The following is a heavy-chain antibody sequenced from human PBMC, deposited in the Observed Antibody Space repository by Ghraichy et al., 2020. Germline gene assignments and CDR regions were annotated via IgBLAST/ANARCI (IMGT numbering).Heavy chain of an antibody. CDR1: GFTFSNYN. J-gene: IGHJ2*01. Sequence: ASLRLSCVVSGFTFSNYNMNWIRQAPGKGLEWVSSADKTGSYIYYADSVKGRFTLSRDNAKDSLYLQMDSLRAEDTAVYYCVRMGYASGWNIQNWYFDIWGRGTLVTVSS. CDR2: ADKTGSYI. V-gene: IGHV3-21*01. D-gene: IGHD6-19*01. CDR3: VRMGYASGWNIQNWYFDI.